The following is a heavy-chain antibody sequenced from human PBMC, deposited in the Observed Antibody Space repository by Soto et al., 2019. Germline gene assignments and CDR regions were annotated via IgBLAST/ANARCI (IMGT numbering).Heavy chain of an antibody. V-gene: IGHV3-30*18. D-gene: IGHD2-2*01. J-gene: IGHJ4*02. CDR1: GFTFSSYG. CDR2: ISYDGSNK. CDR3: AKGGAAIEYYFDY. Sequence: PGGSLRLSCAASGFTFSSYGMHWVRQAPGKGLEWVAVISYDGSNKYYADSVKGRFTISRDNSKNTLYLQMNSLRAEDTAVYYCAKGGAAIEYYFDYWGQGTXVTVSS.